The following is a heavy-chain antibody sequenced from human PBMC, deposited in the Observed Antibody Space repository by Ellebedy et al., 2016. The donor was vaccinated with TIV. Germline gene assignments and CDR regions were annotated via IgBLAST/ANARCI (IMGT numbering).Heavy chain of an antibody. CDR2: ISSSSSYI. Sequence: GESLKISCAASGFTFSSYSMNWVRQAPGKGLEWVSSISSSSSYIYYADSVKGRFTISRDNAKNSLYLQMNSLRAEDTAVYYCAKTKYDSSGYDDYWGQGTLVTVSS. J-gene: IGHJ4*02. CDR1: GFTFSSYS. D-gene: IGHD3-22*01. V-gene: IGHV3-21*04. CDR3: AKTKYDSSGYDDY.